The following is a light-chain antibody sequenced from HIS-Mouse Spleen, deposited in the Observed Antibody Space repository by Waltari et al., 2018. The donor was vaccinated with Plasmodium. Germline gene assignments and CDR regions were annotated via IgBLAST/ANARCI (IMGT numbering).Light chain of an antibody. V-gene: IGLV2-23*01. CDR3: CSYAGSRMV. CDR1: SSDVGSYNL. CDR2: EGS. Sequence: QSALTQPASVSGSPGQSITISCTGTSSDVGSYNLVSWYQKHPGKAPKLMSYEGSKRPSGVPIRFAGSKSGNTASLTISGLQAEDEADYYCCSYAGSRMVFGGGTKLTVL. J-gene: IGLJ2*01.